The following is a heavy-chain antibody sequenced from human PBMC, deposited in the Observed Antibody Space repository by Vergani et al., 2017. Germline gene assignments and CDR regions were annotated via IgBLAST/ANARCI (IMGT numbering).Heavy chain of an antibody. CDR2: IIPIFGTA. J-gene: IGHJ4*02. D-gene: IGHD6-13*01. V-gene: IGHV1-69*01. Sequence: QVQLVQSGAEVKKPGSSVKVSCKASVGTFSSYAISWVRQAPGQGLEWMGGIIPIFGTANYAQKFQGRVTITADESTSTAYMELSSLRSEDTAVYYCARVRYSSSWYSTAGYFDYWGQGTLVTVSS. CDR1: VGTFSSYA. CDR3: ARVRYSSSWYSTAGYFDY.